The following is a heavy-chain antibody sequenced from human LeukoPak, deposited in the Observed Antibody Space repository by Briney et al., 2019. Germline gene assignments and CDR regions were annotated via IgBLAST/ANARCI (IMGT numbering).Heavy chain of an antibody. D-gene: IGHD3-22*01. Sequence: ASVTVSCTASGYTFTSYDINWVRQATGQGLEWMGWMNPNSGNTGYAQKFQGRVTMTRNTSISTAYMELSSLRSEDTAVYYCARGYYDSSGYYYYYYGMDVWGQGTTVTVSS. CDR3: ARGYYDSSGYYYYYYGMDV. V-gene: IGHV1-8*01. J-gene: IGHJ6*02. CDR2: MNPNSGNT. CDR1: GYTFTSYD.